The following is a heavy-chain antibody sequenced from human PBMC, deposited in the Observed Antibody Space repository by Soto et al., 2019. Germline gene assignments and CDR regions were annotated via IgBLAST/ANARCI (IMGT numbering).Heavy chain of an antibody. CDR3: ARDLSPTAAPFDY. CDR1: GGSFSGYY. J-gene: IGHJ4*02. D-gene: IGHD2-2*01. V-gene: IGHV4-34*01. Sequence: SETLSLTCAVYGGSFSGYYWSWIRQPPGKGLEWIGEINHSGSTNYNPSLKSRVTISVDTSKNQFSLKLSSVTAADTAVYYCARDLSPTAAPFDYWGQGTLVTVSS. CDR2: INHSGST.